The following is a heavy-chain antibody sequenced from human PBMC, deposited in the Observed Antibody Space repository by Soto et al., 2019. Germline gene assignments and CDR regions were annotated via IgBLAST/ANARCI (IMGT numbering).Heavy chain of an antibody. CDR2: IIPIFGTT. CDR3: GRIPRYSFPTSDPLDN. CDR1: GGTFNTYT. D-gene: IGHD1-26*01. Sequence: QVQLVQSGTDVKKPGSSVTVSCKASGGTFNTYTFSWVRQAPGQGLEWIGSIIPIFGTTHYAQSFQGRLSITADQSSTTTYMELRSLTSHDTALYYCGRIPRYSFPTSDPLDNWGQGTLVTVSP. J-gene: IGHJ1*01. V-gene: IGHV1-69*01.